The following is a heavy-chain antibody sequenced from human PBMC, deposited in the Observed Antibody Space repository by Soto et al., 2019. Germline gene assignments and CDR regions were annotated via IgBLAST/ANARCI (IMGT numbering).Heavy chain of an antibody. V-gene: IGHV4-39*01. CDR1: GVSIHNSHSF. J-gene: IGHJ5*01. CDR3: GRVVEGATRHTDLDS. Sequence: QVHLQESGPGLVKPSETLSLTCTVSGVSIHNSHSFWGWIRQPPGKGLEFIGTVYYSGGAHYNSSLKSRVIISVDTANNQVSLRMRSLTAADTAVYYCGRVVEGATRHTDLDSWGQGTLVTVSS. D-gene: IGHD2-21*01. CDR2: VYYSGGA.